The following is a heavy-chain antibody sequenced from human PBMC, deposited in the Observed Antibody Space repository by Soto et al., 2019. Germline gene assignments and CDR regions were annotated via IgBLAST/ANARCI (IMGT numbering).Heavy chain of an antibody. V-gene: IGHV4-34*01. CDR2: INHSGST. CDR3: ARVSGYDLDYFDY. J-gene: IGHJ4*02. Sequence: SETLSLTCAVYGGSFSGYYWSWIRQPPGKGLEWIGEINHSGSTNYNPSLKSRVTISVDTSKNQFSLKLSSVTAADTAVYYCARVSGYDLDYFDYWGQGTLVTVSS. CDR1: GGSFSGYY. D-gene: IGHD5-12*01.